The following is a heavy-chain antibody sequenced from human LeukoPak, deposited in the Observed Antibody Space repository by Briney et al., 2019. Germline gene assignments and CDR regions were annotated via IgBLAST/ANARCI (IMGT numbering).Heavy chain of an antibody. CDR1: GGSISSSS. Sequence: PSETLSLTCTVSGGSISSSSYYWGWIRQPPGKGLEWVSSISSSSSYIYYADSVKGRFTISRDNAKNSLYLQMNSLRAEDTAVHYCARDPDILSDDAFDIWGQGTMVTVSS. J-gene: IGHJ3*02. V-gene: IGHV3-21*01. CDR2: ISSSSSYI. D-gene: IGHD3-9*01. CDR3: ARDPDILSDDAFDI.